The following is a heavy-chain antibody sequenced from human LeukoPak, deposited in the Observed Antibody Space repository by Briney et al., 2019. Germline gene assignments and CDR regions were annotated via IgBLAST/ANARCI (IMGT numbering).Heavy chain of an antibody. J-gene: IGHJ4*02. CDR1: GFTFSSYW. CDR2: IKQDGSET. CDR3: ARVDGSSSCPDY. Sequence: PGGSLRLSCAASGFTFSSYWMSWVRQAPGKGLEWVANIKQDGSETCYVDSVKGRFTISRDNAKNLLYLEMNSLRAEDTALYYCARVDGSSSCPDYWGQGTLVTVSS. D-gene: IGHD6-13*01. V-gene: IGHV3-7*01.